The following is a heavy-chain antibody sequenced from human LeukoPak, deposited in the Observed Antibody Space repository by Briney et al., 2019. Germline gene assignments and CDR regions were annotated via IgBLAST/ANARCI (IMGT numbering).Heavy chain of an antibody. J-gene: IGHJ4*02. CDR2: INPNSGGT. CDR3: AREARNYYDSGSYYIDLDY. V-gene: IGHV1-2*02. D-gene: IGHD3-10*01. Sequence: ASVKVSCKASGYTFTGYYMHWVRQAPGQGLEWMGWINPNSGGTNYAQKLQGRVTMTTDTSTRTAYMELRSLRSDDTAVYYCAREARNYYDSGSYYIDLDYWGQGTLVTVSS. CDR1: GYTFTGYY.